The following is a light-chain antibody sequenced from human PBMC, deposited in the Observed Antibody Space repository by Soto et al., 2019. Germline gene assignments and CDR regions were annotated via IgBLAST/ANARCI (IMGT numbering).Light chain of an antibody. Sequence: ETLLTQSPATLSVSPGERATLSCRASQSVRANLAWYQQKPGQAPRLLIYGASTRAPGIPDRFSGSGFGTEVSLTISSLQSEDFAVYYCQQHNDWPPSTFGQGTKLEIK. V-gene: IGKV3-15*01. CDR3: QQHNDWPPST. CDR2: GAS. J-gene: IGKJ2*01. CDR1: QSVRAN.